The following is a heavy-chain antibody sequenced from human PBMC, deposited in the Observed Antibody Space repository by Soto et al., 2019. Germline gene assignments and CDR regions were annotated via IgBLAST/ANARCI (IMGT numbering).Heavy chain of an antibody. D-gene: IGHD3-16*01. J-gene: IGHJ4*02. CDR2: IYYSGST. V-gene: IGHV4-30-4*01. CDR3: ARDKKYDESWGFDY. Sequence: SETLSLTCTVSGGSISSGDYYWSWIRQPPGKGLEWIGYIYYSGSTYYLPSLKSRLTISLDTSKKELSLTLTSVTAADTAVYYCARDKKYDESWGFDYWGQGALVTVSS. CDR1: GGSISSGDYY.